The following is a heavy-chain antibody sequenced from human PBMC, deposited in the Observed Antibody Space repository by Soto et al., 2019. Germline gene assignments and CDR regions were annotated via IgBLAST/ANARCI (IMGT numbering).Heavy chain of an antibody. CDR2: IYTSGST. D-gene: IGHD2-2*01. CDR1: GGSICRCY. CDR3: ARACSSTSGLFALAC. Sequence: SQTLSVACSVGGGSICRCYRYWIRQPAGKGLEWIGRIYTSGSTNYNPSLKSRVTMSVDTSKNQFSLKLSSVTAADTAVYYCARACSSTSGLFALACWGRGTLVPVSS. J-gene: IGHJ4*02. V-gene: IGHV4-4*07.